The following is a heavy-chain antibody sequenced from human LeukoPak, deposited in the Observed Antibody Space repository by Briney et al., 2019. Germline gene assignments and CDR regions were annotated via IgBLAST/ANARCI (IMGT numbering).Heavy chain of an antibody. V-gene: IGHV3-23*01. CDR2: ISGSGGST. CDR1: GFTFSSYA. J-gene: IGHJ6*02. CDR3: AKALRDYGDYYGMDV. Sequence: GGSLRLSCAASGFTFSSYAVSWVRQAPGKGLEWVSAISGSGGSTYYADSVKGRFTISRDNSKNTLYLQMNRLRAEDTAVYYCAKALRDYGDYYGMDVWGQGTTVTVSS. D-gene: IGHD4-17*01.